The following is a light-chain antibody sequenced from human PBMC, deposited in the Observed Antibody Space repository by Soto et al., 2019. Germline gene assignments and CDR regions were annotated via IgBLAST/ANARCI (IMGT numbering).Light chain of an antibody. V-gene: IGKV3-20*01. CDR2: GVF. CDR1: QSVSNSS. Sequence: EIVLTQSPGTLSLSPGERATFSCRASQSVSNSSLAWYHQKPGQAARLLLFGVFSRAAGIPDRFSGSGSGTDFTVTISRREPEDFAVYFCQHNDTAPFIVGPGNKVYIK. CDR3: QHNDTAPFI. J-gene: IGKJ3*01.